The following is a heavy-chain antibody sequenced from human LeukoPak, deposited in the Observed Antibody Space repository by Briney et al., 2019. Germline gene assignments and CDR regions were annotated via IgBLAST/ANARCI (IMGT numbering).Heavy chain of an antibody. CDR1: GGSIRSYF. D-gene: IGHD4-4*01. V-gene: IGHV4-59*08. CDR3: AGGVGITTSH. J-gene: IGHJ4*02. CDR2: IYYTGIT. Sequence: PSETLSLTCTVPGGSIRSYFWNWIRQPPGKGLEWIGYIYYTGITNYNPSLKSRVTMSLDTSKSQFSLKLASVTAADTAVYYCAGGVGITTSHWGQGALATASS.